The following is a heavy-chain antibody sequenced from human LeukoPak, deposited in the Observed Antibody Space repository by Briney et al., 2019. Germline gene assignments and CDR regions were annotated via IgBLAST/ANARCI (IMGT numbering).Heavy chain of an antibody. D-gene: IGHD3-16*02. CDR2: IHPSTGSP. CDR3: ARAYQRLGDLSLPDY. CDR1: GYTFTNYA. V-gene: IGHV7-4-1*02. J-gene: IGHJ4*02. Sequence: ASVKVSCKASGYTFTNYAMNWVRQAPGQGLEWMGWIHPSTGSPTYAQGFTGRFVFSLDTSVSTTYLQISSLKAEDTAVYYCARAYQRLGDLSLPDYWGQGTLVTVSS.